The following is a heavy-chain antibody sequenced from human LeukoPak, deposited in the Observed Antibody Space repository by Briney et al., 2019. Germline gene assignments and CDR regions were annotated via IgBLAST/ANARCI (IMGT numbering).Heavy chain of an antibody. CDR2: IYHSGST. CDR1: GGSISSGGYS. V-gene: IGHV4-30-2*01. J-gene: IGHJ6*02. Sequence: PSQTLSLTCAVSGGSISSGGYSWSWIRQPPGKGLEWIGYIYHSGSTYYNPSLKSRVTISVDRSKNQFSLKLSSVTAADTAVYYCARSPGLVTYYYGMDVWGQGTTVTVSS. CDR3: ARSPGLVTYYYGMDV. D-gene: IGHD1-14*01.